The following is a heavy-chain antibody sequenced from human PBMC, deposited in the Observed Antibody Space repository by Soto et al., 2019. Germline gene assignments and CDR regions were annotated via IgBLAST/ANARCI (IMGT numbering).Heavy chain of an antibody. CDR3: ASRRIARYAFDI. CDR2: ISNSGST. CDR1: GGSVTSDEDY. Sequence: PSETLSLTCTVSGGSVTSDEDYWSWIRQSPGKGLEWIGYISNSGSTGYNPSLKSRVTISVDTSKNQFSLKLSSVTAADTAVYYCASRRIARYAFDIWGQGTMVTVSS. V-gene: IGHV4-30-4*01. D-gene: IGHD6-13*01. J-gene: IGHJ3*02.